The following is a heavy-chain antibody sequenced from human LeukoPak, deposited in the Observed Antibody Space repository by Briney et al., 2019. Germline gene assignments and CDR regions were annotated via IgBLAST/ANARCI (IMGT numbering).Heavy chain of an antibody. D-gene: IGHD6-19*01. CDR3: ARGRVGGRYSSGWYKAPFDY. CDR2: IYTSGST. J-gene: IGHJ4*02. Sequence: SETLSLTCTVSGGSISSYYWSWIRQPAGKGLEWIGRIYTSGSTNYNPSLKSRVTISVDTSKNQFSLKLSSVTAADTAVYYCARGRVGGRYSSGWYKAPFDYWGQGTLVTVSS. V-gene: IGHV4-4*07. CDR1: GGSISSYY.